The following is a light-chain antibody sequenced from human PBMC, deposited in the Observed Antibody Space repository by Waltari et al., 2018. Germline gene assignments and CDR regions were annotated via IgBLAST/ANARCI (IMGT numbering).Light chain of an antibody. CDR1: QTVGTW. CDR2: MAS. J-gene: IGKJ2*01. CDR3: QQYSSFST. V-gene: IGKV1-5*03. Sequence: DIQMTQSPSTLSASVGDRVTIPCRASQTVGTWFACYQQKRGKAPKLLIYMASSLDSGVPTRFSGSGSGKDFTLTISSLHPDDFATYSCQQYSSFSTFGQGTKV.